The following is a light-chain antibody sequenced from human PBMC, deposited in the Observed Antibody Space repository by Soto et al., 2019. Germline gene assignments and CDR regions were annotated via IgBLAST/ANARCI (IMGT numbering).Light chain of an antibody. CDR3: QQANSFPRT. CDR1: QAIITW. Sequence: DIQMTQSPSSVSASVGDRVTITCRASQAIITWLAWYQQKPGKAPKLMIYAASNLQTGVPSRYSGSGSGTEFTLTISNLQTEDCQQANSFPRTFGQGTKVEIK. CDR2: AAS. J-gene: IGKJ1*01. V-gene: IGKV1D-12*01.